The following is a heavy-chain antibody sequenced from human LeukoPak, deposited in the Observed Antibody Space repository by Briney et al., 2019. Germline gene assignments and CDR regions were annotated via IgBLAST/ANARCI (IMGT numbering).Heavy chain of an antibody. J-gene: IGHJ4*02. Sequence: GSPRRSCAASGFNFNTYAMNWLRQAPGKGREWISYISSSSSTIYYADSVKGRFSISRDNAKNSVYLEMNSPGDEDTAVYYCTRVGGYQLPKFDYEGRGTLTMVSS. CDR1: GFNFNTYA. V-gene: IGHV3-48*02. CDR2: ISSSSSTI. CDR3: TRVGGYQLPKFDY. D-gene: IGHD2-2*01.